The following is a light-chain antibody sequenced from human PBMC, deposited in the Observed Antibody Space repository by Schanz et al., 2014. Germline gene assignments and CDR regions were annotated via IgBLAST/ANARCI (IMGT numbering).Light chain of an antibody. Sequence: DIQMTQSPSSLSASVGDRVTMTCRASQTLSNYVTWYQHKPGKAPKFLIYAASTLQSGVPSRFSGSGSGTDFTLTISSLQPEDVATYYCEQTNRVPFTFGPGTRVDL. V-gene: IGKV1-39*01. CDR3: EQTNRVPFT. CDR1: QTLSNY. CDR2: AAS. J-gene: IGKJ3*01.